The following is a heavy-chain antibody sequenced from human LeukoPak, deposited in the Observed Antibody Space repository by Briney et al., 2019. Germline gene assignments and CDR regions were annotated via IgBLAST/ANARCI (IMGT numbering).Heavy chain of an antibody. Sequence: ASVKVFCKASGYTFTNYAMNWVRQAPGQGLEWMGWINTNTRNPTYAQGFTGRFVFSLDTSVSTTYLQISSLKTEDTAVYFCARDSHIPLDYWGQGTLVTVSS. CDR1: GYTFTNYA. D-gene: IGHD2-21*01. CDR3: ARDSHIPLDY. J-gene: IGHJ4*02. CDR2: INTNTRNP. V-gene: IGHV7-4-1*02.